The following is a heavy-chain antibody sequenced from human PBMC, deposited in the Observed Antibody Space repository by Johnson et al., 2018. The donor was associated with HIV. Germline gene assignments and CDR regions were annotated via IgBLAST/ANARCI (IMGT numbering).Heavy chain of an antibody. V-gene: IGHV3-NL1*01. CDR3: AKDMGRYSGSYGNYDAFDI. D-gene: IGHD1-26*01. CDR2: IYSGGST. CDR1: GLNFSDYC. Sequence: QVQLVESGGGLVQPGGSLRLSCAASGLNFSDYCMHWVRQAPGKGLEWVSVIYSGGSTYYADSVKGRFTISRDNSKNTLYLQMNSLRTEDTALYYCAKDMGRYSGSYGNYDAFDIWGQGTMVTVSS. J-gene: IGHJ3*02.